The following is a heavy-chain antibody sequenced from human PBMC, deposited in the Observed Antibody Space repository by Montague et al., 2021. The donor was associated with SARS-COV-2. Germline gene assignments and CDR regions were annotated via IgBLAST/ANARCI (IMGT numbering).Heavy chain of an antibody. D-gene: IGHD3-22*01. CDR3: WRSSGP. CDR2: IGGTSGYI. Sequence: SLRLSCAASGFTFSTYTMNWVRQTPGQGLEWVSSIGGTSGYIYYADSVKGRFTVSRDNAKNSLYLQMSSLRPDDTAVYYCWRSSGPWCQGTLVTVSS. J-gene: IGHJ5*02. V-gene: IGHV3-21*06. CDR1: GFTFSTYT.